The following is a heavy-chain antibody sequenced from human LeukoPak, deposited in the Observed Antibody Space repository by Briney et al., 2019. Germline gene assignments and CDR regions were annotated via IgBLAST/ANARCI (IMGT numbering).Heavy chain of an antibody. V-gene: IGHV4-59*08. CDR3: ARHQMGLNAFDI. D-gene: IGHD1-26*01. CDR1: GGSISSYY. CDR2: IYYSGST. Sequence: PSETLSLTCTVSGGSISSYYWSWIRQPPGKGLEWIGYIYYSGSTNYNPSLKSRVAISVDTSKNQFSLKLSSVTAADTAVYYCARHQMGLNAFDIWGQGTMVTVSS. J-gene: IGHJ3*02.